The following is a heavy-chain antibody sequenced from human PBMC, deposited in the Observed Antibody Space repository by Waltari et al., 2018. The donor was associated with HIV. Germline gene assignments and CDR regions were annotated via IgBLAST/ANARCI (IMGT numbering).Heavy chain of an antibody. CDR1: GGSIGSSNYY. CDR3: ARRYCGRACNDFYYFDL. Sequence: QVQLQESGPGLVQASQTQSLTGTVPGGSIGSSNYYGSWIRRPAGKGLEWIGRVFLSGSTNYNPSLKSRISMSIDPSKNQFSLNLRSVTAEDTATYFCARRYCGRACNDFYYFDLWGRGTLVTVSS. J-gene: IGHJ2*01. D-gene: IGHD2-21*01. V-gene: IGHV4-61*02. CDR2: VFLSGST.